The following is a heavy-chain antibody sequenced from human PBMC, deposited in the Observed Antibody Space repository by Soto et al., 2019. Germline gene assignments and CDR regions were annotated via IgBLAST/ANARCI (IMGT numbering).Heavy chain of an antibody. CDR1: GFTFTKAY. CDR2: NKGSHAGGTT. CDR3: ATEGGYPGSNFYGAY. D-gene: IGHD1-26*01. J-gene: IGHJ4*02. V-gene: IGHV3-15*01. Sequence: EVQLVESGGGLVEPGGSIRLSCVASGFTFTKAYMTWVRQAPGKGLEWVGRNKGSHAGGTTDYATSVKGRFTISRDDSKNTLYLQMNSLKTEDTSVYYSATEGGYPGSNFYGAYWGQGTLVTVSS.